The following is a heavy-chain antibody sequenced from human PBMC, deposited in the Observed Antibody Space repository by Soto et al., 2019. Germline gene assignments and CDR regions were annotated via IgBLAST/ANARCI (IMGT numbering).Heavy chain of an antibody. CDR3: ARLNTRVTTWTEYYYYYYGMDV. V-gene: IGHV3-11*06. Sequence: PGGSLRLSCAASGFTFSDYYMSWIRQAPGKGLEWVSYISSSSSYTNYADSVKGRFTVSRDNAKNSLYLQTNSLRAEDTAVYYCARLNTRVTTWTEYYYYYYGMDVWGQGTTVTVSS. D-gene: IGHD4-17*01. CDR1: GFTFSDYY. J-gene: IGHJ6*02. CDR2: ISSSSSYT.